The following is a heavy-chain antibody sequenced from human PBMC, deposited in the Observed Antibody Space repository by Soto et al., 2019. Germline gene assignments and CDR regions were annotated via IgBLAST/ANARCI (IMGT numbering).Heavy chain of an antibody. D-gene: IGHD2-21*02. CDR3: ARHPSDFWFDP. CDR1: GGSISSSSYF. V-gene: IGHV4-39*01. Sequence: QLQLQESGPGLVKPSETLSLTCSVSGGSISSSSYFWGWIRQPPGKGLEWIGSIYYSGSTYYNPTLQSGVPVSVDTSKNQFSLKLSSVTAADTAVYYCARHPSDFWFDPWGQGTLVTVSS. CDR2: IYYSGST. J-gene: IGHJ5*02.